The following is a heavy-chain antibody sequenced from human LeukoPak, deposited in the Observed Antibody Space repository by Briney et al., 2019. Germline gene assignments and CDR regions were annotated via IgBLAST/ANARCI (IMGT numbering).Heavy chain of an antibody. Sequence: PGGSLRLSCAASGFTFSSYAMSWVRQAPGKGLEWVSAISGSGGSTYYADSVKGRFTISRDNSKNTLYLQMYSLRAEDTAVYYCAKGKPYCSSTSCYRTYFDYWGQGTLVTVSS. CDR3: AKGKPYCSSTSCYRTYFDY. V-gene: IGHV3-23*01. J-gene: IGHJ4*02. CDR2: ISGSGGST. CDR1: GFTFSSYA. D-gene: IGHD2-2*01.